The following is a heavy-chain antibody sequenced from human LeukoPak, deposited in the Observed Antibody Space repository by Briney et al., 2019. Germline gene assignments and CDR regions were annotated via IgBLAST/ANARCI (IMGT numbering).Heavy chain of an antibody. CDR3: ARVEYLTDIVVVPARYRDYYYYYMDA. D-gene: IGHD2-2*01. J-gene: IGHJ6*03. V-gene: IGHV1-18*01. Sequence: ASVKVSCKASGYTFTSYSISWVRQAPGQGLEWMGWISAYNGNTNYAQNLQGRVTMTKDRSTSTAYIEQSSLRPEETAVYYCARVEYLTDIVVVPARYRDYYYYYMDAWGKGTTVTVSS. CDR2: ISAYNGNT. CDR1: GYTFTSYS.